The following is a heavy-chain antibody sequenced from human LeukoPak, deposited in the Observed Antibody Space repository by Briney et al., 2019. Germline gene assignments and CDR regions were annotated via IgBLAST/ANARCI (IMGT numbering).Heavy chain of an antibody. CDR3: ARDHCSSTSCYTGPNWFDP. CDR2: ISSSSSYI. J-gene: IGHJ5*02. Sequence: GGSLRLSCAASGFTFSSYSMNWVRQAPGKGPEWVSSISSSSSYIYYADSVKGRFTISRDNAKNSLYLQMNSLRAEDTAVYYCARDHCSSTSCYTGPNWFDPWGQGTLVTVSS. CDR1: GFTFSSYS. V-gene: IGHV3-21*01. D-gene: IGHD2-2*02.